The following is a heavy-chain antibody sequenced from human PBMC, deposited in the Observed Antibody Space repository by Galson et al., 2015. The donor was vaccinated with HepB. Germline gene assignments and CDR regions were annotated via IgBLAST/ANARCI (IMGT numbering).Heavy chain of an antibody. CDR1: GFTFSSYA. CDR2: ISGSGGST. D-gene: IGHD7-27*01. V-gene: IGHV3-23*01. CDR3: AKDPAGVSAFDI. J-gene: IGHJ3*02. Sequence: SLRLSCAASGFTFSSYAMSWVRQAPGKGLEWVSAISGSGGSTYYADSVKGRFTISRDNSKNTLYLQMNSLRAEDTAVYYCAKDPAGVSAFDIWGQGTMVTVSS.